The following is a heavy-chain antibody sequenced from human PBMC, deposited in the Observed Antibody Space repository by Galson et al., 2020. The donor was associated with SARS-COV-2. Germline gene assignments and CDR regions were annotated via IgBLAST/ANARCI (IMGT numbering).Heavy chain of an antibody. Sequence: GGSLRLSCSSSGFIFSDYAMHWVRQAPGKGLEYVSAISSNGGTSFYADSVNDRFTMSRDNSRNMFYLQMTALRPEDTAFYYCLSYSSTRQNHWGQGTLVTVSS. CDR3: LSYSSTRQNH. CDR1: GFIFSDYA. CDR2: ISSNGGTS. V-gene: IGHV3-64D*06. D-gene: IGHD2-2*01. J-gene: IGHJ5*02.